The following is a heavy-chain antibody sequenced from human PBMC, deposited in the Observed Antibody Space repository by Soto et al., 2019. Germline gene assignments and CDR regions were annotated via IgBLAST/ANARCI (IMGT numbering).Heavy chain of an antibody. Sequence: ETLSLTCTVSGGSISSYYWSWIRQPPGKGLEWIGYIYYSGSTNYNPSLKSRVTISVDTSKNQFSLKLSSVTAADTAVYYCTLLRYFDWLLSPFDPWGQGTLVTVS. V-gene: IGHV4-59*01. J-gene: IGHJ5*02. CDR2: IYYSGST. CDR1: GGSISSYY. D-gene: IGHD3-9*01. CDR3: TLLRYFDWLLSPFDP.